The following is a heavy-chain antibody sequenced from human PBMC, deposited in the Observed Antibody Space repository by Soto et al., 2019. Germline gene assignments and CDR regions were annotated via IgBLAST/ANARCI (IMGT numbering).Heavy chain of an antibody. CDR2: IYYSGST. D-gene: IGHD5-18*01. CDR3: ARSGYSYGPNPLLY. V-gene: IGHV4-31*03. J-gene: IGHJ4*02. Sequence: QVQLQESGRGLVKPSQTLTLTCTVSGGSISSGGYYWSWIRQHPGKGLEWIGYIYYSGSTYYNPSLKSRVTISVDTSKNQFSLKLSSVTAADTAVYYCARSGYSYGPNPLLYWGQVSLVTVSS. CDR1: GGSISSGGYY.